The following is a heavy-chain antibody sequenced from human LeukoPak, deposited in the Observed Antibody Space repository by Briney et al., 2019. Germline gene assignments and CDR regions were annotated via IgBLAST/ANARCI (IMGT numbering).Heavy chain of an antibody. Sequence: GGSLRLSCAASGFTITTNYMNWVRQAPGKGLEWVANIKKDGSEMYYVDSVKGRFTISRDNAKNSLYLQMNSLRAEDTAVYYCARDLGVVSGWTPFDYWGQGTLVTVSS. J-gene: IGHJ4*02. D-gene: IGHD6-19*01. CDR2: IKKDGSEM. CDR1: GFTITTNY. V-gene: IGHV3-7*03. CDR3: ARDLGVVSGWTPFDY.